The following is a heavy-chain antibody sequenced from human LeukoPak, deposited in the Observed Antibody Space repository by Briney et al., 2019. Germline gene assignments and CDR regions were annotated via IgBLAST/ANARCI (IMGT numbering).Heavy chain of an antibody. CDR2: IKQDGSEK. V-gene: IGHV3-7*03. Sequence: PGGSLRLSCVASGFTFDSYWMNWIRQAPGKGLEWVVNIKQDGSEKNYVDSVKGRFTISRDNAKNSVYLQMNSLRAEDTAVYYCARGMDVRGQGTTVTVSS. CDR3: ARGMDV. CDR1: GFTFDSYW. J-gene: IGHJ6*02.